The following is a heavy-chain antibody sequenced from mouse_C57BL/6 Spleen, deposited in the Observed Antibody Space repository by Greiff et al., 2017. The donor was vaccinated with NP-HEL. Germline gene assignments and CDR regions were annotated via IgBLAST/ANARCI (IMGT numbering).Heavy chain of an antibody. CDR2: IDPSDSYT. J-gene: IGHJ4*01. Sequence: SGAELVKPGASVKLSCKASGYTFTSYWMQWVNQRPGQGLEWIGEIDPSDSYTNYNQKFKGKATLTVDTSSSTAYMQLSSLTSEDSAVYYCARRGSNYPMDYWGQGTSVTVSS. CDR3: ARRGSNYPMDY. CDR1: GYTFTSYW. D-gene: IGHD2-5*01. V-gene: IGHV1-50*01.